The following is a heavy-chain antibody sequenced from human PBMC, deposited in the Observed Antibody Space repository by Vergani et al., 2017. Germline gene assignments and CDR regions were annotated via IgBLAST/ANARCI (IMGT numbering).Heavy chain of an antibody. CDR1: GGTFSSYT. Sequence: QVQLVQSGAEVKKPGSSVKVSCKASGGTFSSYTISWVRQAPGQGLAWMGRIIPFLGIANYEQKFQGRVTITANKSTITAYMELSSLRSEDTAVYYCARVEGGFGEFSCLSAGAWFDPWGQGTLVTVSS. CDR2: IIPFLGIA. CDR3: ARVEGGFGEFSCLSAGAWFDP. V-gene: IGHV1-69*02. J-gene: IGHJ5*02. D-gene: IGHD3-10*01.